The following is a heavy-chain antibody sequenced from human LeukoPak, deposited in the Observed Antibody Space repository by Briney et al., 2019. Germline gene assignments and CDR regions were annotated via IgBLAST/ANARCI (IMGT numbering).Heavy chain of an antibody. J-gene: IGHJ4*02. V-gene: IGHV3-7*01. CDR2: IKQDGSEK. D-gene: IGHD5-18*01. CDR1: GFTFSSYW. CDR3: ARDAISAMGTGYYFDY. Sequence: PGGSLRLSCAASGFTFSSYWMSWVRQAPGKGLEWVANIKQDGSEKYYVDSVKGRFTISRDNAKNSLYLQMNSLRAEDTAVYYCARDAISAMGTGYYFDYWGQGTLVTVSS.